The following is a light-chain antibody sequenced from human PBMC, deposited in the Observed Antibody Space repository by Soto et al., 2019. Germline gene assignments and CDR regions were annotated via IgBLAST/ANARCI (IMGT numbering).Light chain of an antibody. CDR2: LNSDGSH. CDR1: SGHSSYA. J-gene: IGLJ2*01. Sequence: QLVLTQSPSASASLGASVKLTCTLSSGHSSYAIAWHQQQPEKGPRYLMKLNSDGSHSKGDGIPDRFSGSSSGAERYLAISGLQSEDEADYYCQTGGTGIQVFGGGTKLTVL. V-gene: IGLV4-69*01. CDR3: QTGGTGIQV.